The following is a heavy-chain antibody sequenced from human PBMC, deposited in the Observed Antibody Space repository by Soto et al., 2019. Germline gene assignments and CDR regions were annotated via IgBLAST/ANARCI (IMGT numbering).Heavy chain of an antibody. Sequence: SETLSLTCTVSGGSISSGGYYWSWIRQHPGKGLEWIGYIYYSGSTYYNPSLKSRVTISVDTSKNQFSLKLSSVTAADTAVYYCARGHASGYYYMDVWGKGTTVTVSS. V-gene: IGHV4-31*03. CDR2: IYYSGST. CDR3: ARGHASGYYYMDV. D-gene: IGHD3-10*01. CDR1: GGSISSGGYY. J-gene: IGHJ6*03.